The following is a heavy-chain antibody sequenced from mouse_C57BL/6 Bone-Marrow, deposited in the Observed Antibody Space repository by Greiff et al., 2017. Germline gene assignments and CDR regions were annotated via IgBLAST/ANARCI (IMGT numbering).Heavy chain of an antibody. J-gene: IGHJ3*01. CDR2: IHPDNGDT. V-gene: IGHV14-4*01. Sequence: EVQLQESGAELVRPGASVKLSCTASGFNFTDYYMHWVKQRPEQGLEWIGWIHPDNGDTDYASKFQGKATMTVDTSSNTAYLQLSSLTSEDTAVYYCSTLDSNYGAWFADWGKGTLVTVSA. CDR3: STLDSNYGAWFAD. CDR1: GFNFTDYY. D-gene: IGHD2-5*01.